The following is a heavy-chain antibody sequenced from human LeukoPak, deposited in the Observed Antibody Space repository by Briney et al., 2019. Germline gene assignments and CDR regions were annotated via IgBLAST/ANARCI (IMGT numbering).Heavy chain of an antibody. D-gene: IGHD6-25*01. CDR2: LYYSGST. V-gene: IGHV4-39*07. Sequence: PAETLSLTCIVFGGSIIGEHFYWGWIRQPPGKGLEWIGSLYYSGSTYYNSSLKSRVTISVDTSKNQFSLSLTSVTAADTAVYYCARDCCGYRSWFDPWSQGTPVTVSS. CDR3: ARDCCGYRSWFDP. CDR1: GGSIIGEHFY. J-gene: IGHJ5*02.